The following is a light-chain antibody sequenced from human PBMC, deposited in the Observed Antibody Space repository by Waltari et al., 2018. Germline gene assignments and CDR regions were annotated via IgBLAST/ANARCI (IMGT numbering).Light chain of an antibody. V-gene: IGLV2-14*03. CDR3: ASFTGNVV. CDR2: DVD. CDR1: SSDVGGYNY. J-gene: IGLJ2*01. Sequence: QSALTQPASVSGSPGQSITISCTGTSSDVGGYNYVSWYQQHPGKAPKLLIYDVDYRPSGVSNRFSGSKTVNTASLTISGLQAVDEAVYYCASFTGNVVFGGGTELTVL.